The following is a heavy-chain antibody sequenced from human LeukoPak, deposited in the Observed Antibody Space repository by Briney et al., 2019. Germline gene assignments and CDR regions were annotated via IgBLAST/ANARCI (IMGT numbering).Heavy chain of an antibody. CDR3: ARRATTERGHSYGLDY. Sequence: GGSLRLSCAASGFTFDDYAMHWVRQAPGKGLEWVSSIGTGNNYIYYADSVQGRFTISRDNAKNSLYLQMNSLSAEDTAVYYCARRATTERGHSYGLDYWGQGILVTVSS. CDR1: GFTFDDYA. V-gene: IGHV3-21*01. J-gene: IGHJ4*02. CDR2: IGTGNNYI. D-gene: IGHD5-18*01.